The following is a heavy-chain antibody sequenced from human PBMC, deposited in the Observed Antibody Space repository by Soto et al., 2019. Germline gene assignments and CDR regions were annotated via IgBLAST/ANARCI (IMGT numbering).Heavy chain of an antibody. CDR3: ARGSLSGGDV. Sequence: QVQLQQWGAGLLKPSETLSLTCAVYGGSFSGYYWSWIRQPPGKGLEWIGEINHSGSTNYNPSLKSRVTISVDTSKNQFSLKLSPVTAADTAVYYCARGSLSGGDVWGQGTTVTVSS. J-gene: IGHJ6*02. CDR2: INHSGST. V-gene: IGHV4-34*01. CDR1: GGSFSGYY.